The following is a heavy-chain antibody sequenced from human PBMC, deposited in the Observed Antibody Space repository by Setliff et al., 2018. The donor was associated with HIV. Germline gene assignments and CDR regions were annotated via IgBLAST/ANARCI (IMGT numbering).Heavy chain of an antibody. CDR1: GGSISDGDYY. Sequence: SETLSLTCTVSGGSISDGDYYWSWIRQSPGKGLEWIGYIYYSGSTYYNPSLRSRITISVDTSKNHFSLKLNSVTAADTAVYYCARERWLQGGFCYGIDVWGQGTTVTVSS. D-gene: IGHD4-17*01. J-gene: IGHJ6*02. V-gene: IGHV4-30-4*08. CDR2: IYYSGST. CDR3: ARERWLQGGFCYGIDV.